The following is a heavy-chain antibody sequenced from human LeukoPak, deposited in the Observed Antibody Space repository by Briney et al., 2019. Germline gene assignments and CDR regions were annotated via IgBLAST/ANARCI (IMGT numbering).Heavy chain of an antibody. V-gene: IGHV1-8*03. Sequence: ASVKVSCKASGYTFTSYDINWVRQATGQGLEWMGWMNPNSGNTGYAQKFQGRVTITADESTSTAYMELSSLRSEDTAVYYCARDSRAARPLYYMDVWGKGTTVTVSS. D-gene: IGHD6-6*01. J-gene: IGHJ6*03. CDR3: ARDSRAARPLYYMDV. CDR1: GYTFTSYD. CDR2: MNPNSGNT.